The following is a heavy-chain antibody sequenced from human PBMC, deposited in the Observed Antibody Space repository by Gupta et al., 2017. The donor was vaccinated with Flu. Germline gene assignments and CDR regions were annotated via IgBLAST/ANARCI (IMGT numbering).Heavy chain of an antibody. CDR2: ISSRDCT. CDR3: ARGHWDS. CDR1: GFTLSSYD. Sequence: EVQLVESGGGLVQPGGSLRLSCVASGFTLSSYDLSWVRLAPGKGLEWVSFISSRDCTYYTDSVKGRFTISRDNAKNSVYLQMNSLRADDSAFYHCARGHWDSWGQGTLVTVSS. J-gene: IGHJ4*02. V-gene: IGHV3-48*03.